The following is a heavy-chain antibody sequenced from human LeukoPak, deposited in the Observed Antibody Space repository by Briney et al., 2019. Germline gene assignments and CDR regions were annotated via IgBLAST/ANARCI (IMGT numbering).Heavy chain of an antibody. V-gene: IGHV1-18*01. Sequence: ASVKVSCKASGYSFTSYGISWVRQAPGQGLEWMGWISAYNGNTNYVQNLQGRVTMTTDTSTSTAYMELGSLTSNDTAVYYCARHFSRIAVAGIDYWGQGTLVTVSS. CDR2: ISAYNGNT. D-gene: IGHD6-19*01. CDR1: GYSFTSYG. CDR3: ARHFSRIAVAGIDY. J-gene: IGHJ4*02.